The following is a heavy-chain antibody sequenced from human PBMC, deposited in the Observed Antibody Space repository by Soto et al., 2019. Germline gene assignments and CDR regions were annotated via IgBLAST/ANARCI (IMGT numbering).Heavy chain of an antibody. CDR1: GFTFSNYW. CDR2: IDPDGSET. Sequence: GGSLRLSCAASGFTFSNYWMNWVRQAPGKGLQCVASIDPDGSETSYVDSVKGRFTISRDNPKNSLYLQMNGLRAEDTGVYYCARHRRSTSYFFDDWGQGTLVTVSS. J-gene: IGHJ4*02. D-gene: IGHD1-26*01. CDR3: ARHRRSTSYFFDD. V-gene: IGHV3-7*03.